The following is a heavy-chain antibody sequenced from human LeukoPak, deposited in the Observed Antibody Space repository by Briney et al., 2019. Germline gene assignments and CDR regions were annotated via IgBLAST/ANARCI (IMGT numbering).Heavy chain of an antibody. J-gene: IGHJ5*02. CDR2: INPARGGT. V-gene: IGHV1-2*02. Sequence: ASVTVSCKASGYIFSGHYIQWVRQAPGQGLEWMGWINPARGGTNSAQKFHGRVTMTTDTSFSTLYMELNTLRSDDRAVSYCARVLFPSGPTICFDPWGQGTLVTVPS. D-gene: IGHD1/OR15-1a*01. CDR1: GYIFSGHY. CDR3: ARVLFPSGPTICFDP.